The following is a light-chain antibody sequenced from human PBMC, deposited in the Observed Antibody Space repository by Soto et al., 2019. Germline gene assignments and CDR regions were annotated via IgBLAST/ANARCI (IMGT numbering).Light chain of an antibody. CDR3: AAWDDSLTGYV. V-gene: IGLV1-44*01. CDR2: SNN. CDR1: SSNIGSNT. J-gene: IGLJ1*01. Sequence: ALTQPPSASGTPGQRVTISCSGSSSNIGSNTVNWYQQLPGTAPKLLIYSNNQRPSGVPDRFSGSKSGTSASLAISGLQSEDEDDYYCAAWDDSLTGYVFGTGTKVTVL.